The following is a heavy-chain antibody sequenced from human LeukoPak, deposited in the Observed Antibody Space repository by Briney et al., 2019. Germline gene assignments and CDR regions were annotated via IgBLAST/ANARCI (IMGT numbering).Heavy chain of an antibody. CDR1: GFTFSNYA. D-gene: IGHD3-22*01. CDR3: ARGWVPSDITMN. CDR2: INSDGSTT. Sequence: GGSLRLSCGASGFTFSNYAMSWVRQAPGKGLVWVSRINSDGSTTEYADSVKGRFTLSRDNAKNTLYLQMNSLRAEDTAVYYCARGWVPSDITMNWGQGTMVTVSS. V-gene: IGHV3-74*01. J-gene: IGHJ3*01.